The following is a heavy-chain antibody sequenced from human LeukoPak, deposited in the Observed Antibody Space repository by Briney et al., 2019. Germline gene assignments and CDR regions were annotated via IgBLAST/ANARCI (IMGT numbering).Heavy chain of an antibody. CDR1: GYTFTSYD. V-gene: IGHV1-8*01. CDR3: ARGRRYRGSYSSLYYYYMDV. Sequence: GASVKVSCKASGYTFTSYDINWVRQATGQGLEWMGWMNPNSGNTGYAQKFQGRVTITRNTSISTAYMELSSLRSEDTAVYYCARGRRYRGSYSSLYYYYMDVWGKGTTVTVSS. CDR2: MNPNSGNT. J-gene: IGHJ6*03. D-gene: IGHD1-26*01.